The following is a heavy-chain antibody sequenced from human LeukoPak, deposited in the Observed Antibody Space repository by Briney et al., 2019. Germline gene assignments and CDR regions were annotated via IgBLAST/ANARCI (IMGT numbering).Heavy chain of an antibody. CDR1: GYTFTGYY. CDR3: ARWQWLGTGPLGYYYYMDV. D-gene: IGHD6-19*01. CDR2: INPNSGGT. Sequence: ASVKVSCKASGYTFTGYYMHWVRQAPGQGLEWMGWINPNSGGTNYAQKFQGRVTMTRDTSISTAYMELSRLRSDDTAVYYCARWQWLGTGPLGYYYYMDVWGKGTTVTVSS. V-gene: IGHV1-2*02. J-gene: IGHJ6*03.